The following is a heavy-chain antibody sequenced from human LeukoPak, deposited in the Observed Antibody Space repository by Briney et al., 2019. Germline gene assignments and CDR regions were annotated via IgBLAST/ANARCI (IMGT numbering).Heavy chain of an antibody. J-gene: IGHJ4*02. CDR3: AKPSDIVVVVAANGGYYFDY. D-gene: IGHD2-15*01. Sequence: GGSLRLSCAASGFTFSSYEMHWVRQAPGKGLEWVSYISSSGSTIYYADSVKGRFTISRDNSKNTLYLQMNSLRAEDTAVYYCAKPSDIVVVVAANGGYYFDYWGQGTLVTVSS. V-gene: IGHV3-48*03. CDR2: ISSSGSTI. CDR1: GFTFSSYE.